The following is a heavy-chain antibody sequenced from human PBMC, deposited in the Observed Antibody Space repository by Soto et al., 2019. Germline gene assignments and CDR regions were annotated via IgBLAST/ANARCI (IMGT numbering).Heavy chain of an antibody. D-gene: IGHD2-15*01. J-gene: IGHJ3*02. CDR3: ATTTLPNDAFDI. CDR2: FDPEDGET. CDR1: GYTLTELS. V-gene: IGHV1-24*01. Sequence: GASVKVSCKVSGYTLTELSMHWVRQAPGKGLEWMGGFDPEDGETICAQKLQGRVTMTEDTSTDTAYMELSSLRSEDTAVYYCATTTLPNDAFDIWGQGTMVTVSS.